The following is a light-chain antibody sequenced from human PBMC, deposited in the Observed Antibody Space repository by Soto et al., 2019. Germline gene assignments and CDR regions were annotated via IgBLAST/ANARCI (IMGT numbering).Light chain of an antibody. J-gene: IGKJ2*01. CDR2: GAS. CDR3: QQYGSSPMYT. Sequence: EIVLTQSPGTLSLSPGERATLSCRASQSVSSSYLAWYQQKPGQAPRLLIYGASSRATGIPDRFSGSGSGIDFTLTISRLEPEDFAVYYCQQYGSSPMYTFGQGTKVEIK. V-gene: IGKV3-20*01. CDR1: QSVSSSY.